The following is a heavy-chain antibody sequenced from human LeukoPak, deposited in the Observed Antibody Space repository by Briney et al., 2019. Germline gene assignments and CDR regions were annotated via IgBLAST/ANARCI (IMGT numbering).Heavy chain of an antibody. CDR2: ISGSGGST. CDR1: GFTFNNYG. D-gene: IGHD3/OR15-3a*01. CDR3: AKDQAWTDYFDY. V-gene: IGHV3-23*01. Sequence: PGGSLRLSCAASGFTFNNYGMSWVRQAPGKGLEWVSAISGSGGSTDYADSVKGRFTISRDNSKHTLYLQMNSLRAEDTAVYYCAKDQAWTDYFDYWGQGPVVTVS. J-gene: IGHJ4*02.